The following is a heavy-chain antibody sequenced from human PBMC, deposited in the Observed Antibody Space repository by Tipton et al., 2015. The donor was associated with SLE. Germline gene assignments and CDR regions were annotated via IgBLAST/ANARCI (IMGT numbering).Heavy chain of an antibody. J-gene: IGHJ3*02. CDR1: GASIKSGSYY. Sequence: LRLSCTVSGASIKSGSYYWSWIRQPAGQGLEWIGRIYNTGATYYNPSLKSRVSMSVDTSKNQISLRLNSVTAADTAVYYCAAFRDMVQGVIGAFYIWGQGTMVTVSS. D-gene: IGHD3-10*01. CDR2: IYNTGAT. CDR3: AAFRDMVQGVIGAFYI. V-gene: IGHV4-61*02.